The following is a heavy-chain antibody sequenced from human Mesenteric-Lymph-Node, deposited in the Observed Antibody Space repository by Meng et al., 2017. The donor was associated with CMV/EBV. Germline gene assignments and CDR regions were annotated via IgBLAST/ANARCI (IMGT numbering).Heavy chain of an antibody. CDR3: ARDSTIAARPRAFDN. CDR2: ISSSGSTI. Sequence: GESLKISCAASGFTLNGYYMNWIRQAPGKGLEWISYISSSGSTIYYADSVQGRFTISRDNAKNSLYLQMNSLRAEDTAVYYCARDSTIAARPRAFDNWGQGTLVPSPQ. V-gene: IGHV3-11*01. D-gene: IGHD6-6*01. J-gene: IGHJ3*02. CDR1: GFTLNGYY.